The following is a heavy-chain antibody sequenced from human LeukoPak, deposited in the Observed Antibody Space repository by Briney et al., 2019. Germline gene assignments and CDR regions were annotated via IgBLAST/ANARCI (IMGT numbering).Heavy chain of an antibody. J-gene: IGHJ4*02. D-gene: IGHD3-9*01. Sequence: PSETLSLTCTVSGGSISSYYWSWIRQPPGKGLEWIGYIYYSGSTNYNPSLKSRVTISVDTSKNQFSLKLSSVTAADTAVYYCARELEDAYFDWLPFDYWGQGTLVTVSS. CDR2: IYYSGST. CDR1: GGSISSYY. V-gene: IGHV4-59*01. CDR3: ARELEDAYFDWLPFDY.